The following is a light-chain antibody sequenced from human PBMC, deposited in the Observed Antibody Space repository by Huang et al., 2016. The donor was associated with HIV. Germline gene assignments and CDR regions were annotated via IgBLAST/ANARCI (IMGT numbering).Light chain of an antibody. CDR3: MQAIQILT. CDR2: LGS. Sequence: DIVMTQSPLSLPVTPGEPASISCRSSQSLLHRNGYNYLDWYLQKPGQSPQLLIYLGSNRASGVPDRFSGSGSGTDFTLKISRVEAEDVGIYYCMQAIQILTFGPGTKVDIK. V-gene: IGKV2-28*01. CDR1: QSLLHRNGYNY. J-gene: IGKJ3*01.